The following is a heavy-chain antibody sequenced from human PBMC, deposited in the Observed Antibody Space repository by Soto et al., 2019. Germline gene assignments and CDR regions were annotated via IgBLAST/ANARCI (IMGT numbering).Heavy chain of an antibody. CDR1: SGSFSGYY. J-gene: IGHJ4*02. Sequence: SETLSLTCAVYSGSFSGYYWTWIRQPPGKGLEWIGEINDSGGTDYNPSLKSRVTISLDTSKNQLSLKLSSVTAADTAVYYCARGRKGFSSSCYVDWGQGTLVTVSS. CDR2: INDSGGT. D-gene: IGHD6-13*01. V-gene: IGHV4-34*01. CDR3: ARGRKGFSSSCYVD.